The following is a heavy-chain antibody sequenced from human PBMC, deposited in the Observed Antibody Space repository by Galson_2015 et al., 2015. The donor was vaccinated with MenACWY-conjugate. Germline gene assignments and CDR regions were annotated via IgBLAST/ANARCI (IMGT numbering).Heavy chain of an antibody. V-gene: IGHV1-24*01. J-gene: IGHJ6*03. CDR3: ATDWVHCSGFTCYFRYHYMYV. CDR2: FDPEDGKR. D-gene: IGHD2-15*01. Sequence: SVKVSCKVSGYSLSELSMYWVRQARGKGLEWMGGFDPEDGKRVYAGKFQGRINMTEDTSTDTAYMEVSRLRSDDTAVYYCATDWVHCSGFTCYFRYHYMYVWGKGTTVTVSS. CDR1: GYSLSELS.